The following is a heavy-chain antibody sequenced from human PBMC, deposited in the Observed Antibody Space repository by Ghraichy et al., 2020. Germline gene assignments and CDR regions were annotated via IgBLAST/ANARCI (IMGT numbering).Heavy chain of an antibody. CDR1: GFTFSNFA. CDR2: ISGGGTDQ. Sequence: GGSLRLSCEASGFTFSNFAMSWVRQAPGKGLEWLSQISGGGTDQFYTDIARGRFTISRDNSKSTLYLHMNYLTLEDTAVYYCTKDRPGSFDLWGRGTLVIASS. J-gene: IGHJ2*01. CDR3: TKDRPGSFDL. D-gene: IGHD6-6*01. V-gene: IGHV3-23*01.